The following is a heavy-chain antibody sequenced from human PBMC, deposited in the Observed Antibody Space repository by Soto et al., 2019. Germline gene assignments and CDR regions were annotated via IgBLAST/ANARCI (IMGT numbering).Heavy chain of an antibody. V-gene: IGHV1-18*01. CDR2: ISAYNGNT. CDR1: GYTITSYG. Sequence: GAPAKVSWKASGYTITSYGISWVRQSPGQGLEWMGWISAYNGNTNYAQKLQGRVTMTTDTSTSTAYMELRSLRSDDTAVYYCARVVGSLAESFDYCGQGTLVNVS. CDR3: ARVVGSLAESFDY. D-gene: IGHD6-13*01. J-gene: IGHJ4*02.